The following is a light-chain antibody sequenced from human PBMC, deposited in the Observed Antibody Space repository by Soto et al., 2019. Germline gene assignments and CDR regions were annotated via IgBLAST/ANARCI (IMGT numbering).Light chain of an antibody. J-gene: IGLJ2*01. CDR1: SSDVAGYNY. CDR3: SSYITSSTPHVV. Sequence: QSVLTQPASVSGSPGQSITISCTGTSSDVAGYNYVSWYQHHPGEAPKLMIFNVSNRPSGVSNRFSGSKSGDTASLTISGLQAEDEADYYCSSYITSSTPHVVFGGGTKLTVL. CDR2: NVS. V-gene: IGLV2-14*03.